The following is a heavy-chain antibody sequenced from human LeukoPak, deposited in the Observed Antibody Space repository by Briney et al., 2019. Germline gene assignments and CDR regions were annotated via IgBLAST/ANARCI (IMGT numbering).Heavy chain of an antibody. V-gene: IGHV4-61*01. CDR1: GGSISSSSYY. J-gene: IGHJ3*02. D-gene: IGHD3-22*01. CDR2: IYYSGST. CDR3: ASSGYYDDAFDI. Sequence: SETLSLTCTVSGGSISSSSYYWSWIRQPPGKGLEWIGYIYYSGSTNYNPSLKSRVTISVDTSKNQFSLKLSSVTAADTAVYYCASSGYYDDAFDIWGQGTMVTVSS.